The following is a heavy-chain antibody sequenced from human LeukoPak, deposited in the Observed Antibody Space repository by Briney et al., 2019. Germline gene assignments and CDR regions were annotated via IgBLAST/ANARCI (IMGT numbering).Heavy chain of an antibody. CDR3: ARGYSRYDY. J-gene: IGHJ4*02. V-gene: IGHV3-7*01. Sequence: GGSLRLSCAASGFTFSSYSMNWVRQAPGKGLEWVANIKQDGSEKYYVDSVKGRFTISRDNAKNSLYLQMNSLRAEDTAVYYCARGYSRYDYWGQGTLATVSS. CDR1: GFTFSSYS. CDR2: IKQDGSEK. D-gene: IGHD6-13*01.